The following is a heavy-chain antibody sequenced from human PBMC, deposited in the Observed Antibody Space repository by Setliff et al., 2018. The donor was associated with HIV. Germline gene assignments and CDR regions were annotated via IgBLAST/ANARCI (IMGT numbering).Heavy chain of an antibody. J-gene: IGHJ6*03. CDR3: ARDSCSGSYCYYYYYMDV. D-gene: IGHD3-10*02. CDR2: ISSSSSTI. V-gene: IGHV3-48*01. Sequence: PGGSLRLSCSASGFTFSSYSMNWVRQAPGKGLEWVSYISSSSSTIYYAESVKGRFTISRDNAKNSLYLQMNSLRAEDTAVYYCARDSCSGSYCYYYYYMDVWGKGTPVTVSS. CDR1: GFTFSSYS.